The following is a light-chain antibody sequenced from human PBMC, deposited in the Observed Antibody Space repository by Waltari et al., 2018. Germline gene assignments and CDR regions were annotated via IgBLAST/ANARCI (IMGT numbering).Light chain of an antibody. CDR2: KGI. J-gene: IGLJ3*02. CDR1: SGSVSSTSY. CDR3: SMYMGSGVWV. Sequence: QTVVTQEPSLSVSPGGTVTLTCALSSGSVSSTSYPTWYQQTPGQPPRTLVYKGIRRSSGFPDRFSGSILGNTAALTITGAQADDESDYYCSMYMGSGVWVFGGGTKLTVL. V-gene: IGLV8-61*01.